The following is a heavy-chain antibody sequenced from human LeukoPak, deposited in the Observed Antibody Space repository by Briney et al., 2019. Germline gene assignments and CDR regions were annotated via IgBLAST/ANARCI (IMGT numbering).Heavy chain of an antibody. CDR1: GFTFSTYW. J-gene: IGHJ4*02. CDR2: INGDGSDT. D-gene: IGHD2-8*01. CDR3: ARARYCTSGTCYSDY. V-gene: IGHV3-74*01. Sequence: GGSLRLSCAASGFTFSTYWMQWVRQAPGKGRVCVSRINGDGSDTIYADSVKGRFTISRDNAKNTLYLQMNSLRADDTAVYYCARARYCTSGTCYSDYWGQGTLVTVSS.